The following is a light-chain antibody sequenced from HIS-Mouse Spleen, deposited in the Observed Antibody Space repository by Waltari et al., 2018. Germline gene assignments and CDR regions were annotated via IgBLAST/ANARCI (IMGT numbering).Light chain of an antibody. CDR3: SSYTSSSTLM. CDR2: TVS. V-gene: IGLV2-14*03. J-gene: IGLJ3*02. CDR1: SSDVGGYNY. Sequence: QSALTQPASVSGSPGQSITISCTGTSSDVGGYNYVSWYQQHPGKAPKLMIYTVSTRPSGVSNRFAGSKSGNTASLTISGLQAEDEADYYCSSYTSSSTLMCGGGTKLTVL.